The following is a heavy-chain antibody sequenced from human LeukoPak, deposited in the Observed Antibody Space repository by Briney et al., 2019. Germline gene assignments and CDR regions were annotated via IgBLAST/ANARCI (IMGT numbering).Heavy chain of an antibody. D-gene: IGHD4-17*01. CDR1: GFTFSSYA. V-gene: IGHV3-23*01. CDR2: ISGSGDNT. J-gene: IGHJ4*02. Sequence: GGSLRLSCAGSGFTFSSYAMNWVRQAPGKGLEWVSGISGSGDNTFYADSVKGRFTISRDNSKNTLYLQMNSLRAEDTAVYYCAKDVLQMTTVTTPNYWGQGTLVTVSS. CDR3: AKDVLQMTTVTTPNY.